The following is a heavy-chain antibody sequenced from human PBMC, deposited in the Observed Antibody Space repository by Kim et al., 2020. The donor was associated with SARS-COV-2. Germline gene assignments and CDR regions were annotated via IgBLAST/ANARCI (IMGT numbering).Heavy chain of an antibody. V-gene: IGHV3-30*18. CDR3: AKSPFVWFGELLLTPYY. D-gene: IGHD3-10*01. J-gene: IGHJ6*01. Sequence: GGSLRLSCAASGFTFSSYGMHWVRQAPGKGLEWVAVISYDGSNKYYADSVKGRFTISRDNSKNTLYLQMNSLRAEDTAVYYCAKSPFVWFGELLLTPYY. CDR1: GFTFSSYG. CDR2: ISYDGSNK.